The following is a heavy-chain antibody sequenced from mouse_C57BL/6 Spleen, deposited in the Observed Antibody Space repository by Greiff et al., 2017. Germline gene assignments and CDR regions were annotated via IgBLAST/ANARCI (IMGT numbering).Heavy chain of an antibody. Sequence: VQLQQSGPELVKPGASVKIPCKASGYTFTDYNMDWVKQSHGKSLEWIGDINPNNGGTIYNQKFKGKATLTVDKSSSTAYMELRSLTSEDTAVYYCARYSNYGGFGDWGQGNTLAVSS. D-gene: IGHD2-5*01. CDR3: ARYSNYGGFGD. CDR1: GYTFTDYN. V-gene: IGHV1-18*01. J-gene: IGHJ2*01. CDR2: INPNNGGT.